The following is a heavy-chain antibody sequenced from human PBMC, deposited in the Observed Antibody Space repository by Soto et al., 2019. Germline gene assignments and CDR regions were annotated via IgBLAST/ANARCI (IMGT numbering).Heavy chain of an antibody. D-gene: IGHD6-13*01. CDR2: ISSSGDSS. Sequence: PGGSLRLSCVGSGITFSTSAMNWVRQAPGKGLEWVSGISSSGDSSHYADSVKGRFTISRDNSKNTVYLQMNSLRAEDTAVYYCAKGGEYGSRWSDIDYWGKGTLVTVP. CDR3: AKGGEYGSRWSDIDY. V-gene: IGHV3-23*01. J-gene: IGHJ4*02. CDR1: GITFSTSA.